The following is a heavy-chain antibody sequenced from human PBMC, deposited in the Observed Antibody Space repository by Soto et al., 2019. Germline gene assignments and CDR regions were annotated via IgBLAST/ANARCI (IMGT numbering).Heavy chain of an antibody. D-gene: IGHD6-19*01. Sequence: QVQLVQSGAEVKKPGASVKVSCKASGYTFINYDINWVRQATGQGLEWMGWMNPNNGNTGYAQKFXXRVTMTRSTSNTTAYMELTSLRSEDTAVYYCARGGIAVADFWGQGTLVTVSS. CDR1: GYTFINYD. CDR2: MNPNNGNT. V-gene: IGHV1-8*01. CDR3: ARGGIAVADF. J-gene: IGHJ4*02.